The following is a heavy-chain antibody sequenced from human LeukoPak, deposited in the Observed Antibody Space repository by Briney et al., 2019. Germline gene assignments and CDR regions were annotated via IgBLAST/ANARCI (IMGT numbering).Heavy chain of an antibody. CDR1: GFTFSSYA. CDR2: FSVSDQTT. Sequence: GGSLRLSCAASGFTFSSYAMSWVRQAPGKGLEWVSGFSVSDQTTYYADSVKGRFTISRDNSKNTLYLQINSLRAEDTAVYYCAKPARTDAFDIWGQGTMVTVSS. D-gene: IGHD1-14*01. J-gene: IGHJ3*02. CDR3: AKPARTDAFDI. V-gene: IGHV3-23*01.